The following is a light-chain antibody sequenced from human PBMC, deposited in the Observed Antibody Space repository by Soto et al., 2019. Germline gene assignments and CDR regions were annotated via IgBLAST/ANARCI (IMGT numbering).Light chain of an antibody. V-gene: IGKV3-20*01. J-gene: IGKJ1*01. CDR2: GAS. Sequence: ESVLTQSPGTLSLSPGEKATLSCRASQSVSSSYLAWYQQKPGQAPRLLIYGASSRVTGIPDRFSGSGSGTDFPLTVSRLEPEDFAVYYCQQXGSASRTFGQGTKV. CDR1: QSVSSSY. CDR3: QQXGSASRT.